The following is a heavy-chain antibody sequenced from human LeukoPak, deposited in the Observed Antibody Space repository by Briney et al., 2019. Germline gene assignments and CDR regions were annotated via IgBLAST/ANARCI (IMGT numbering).Heavy chain of an antibody. V-gene: IGHV4-39*01. Sequence: SETLSLTCTVSGDSISSSSYYWGWIRQPPGKGLEWIGSISHSGSTYYNPSLKSRVTISVDTSKNQFSLKLTSVTAADTAVYYCARIPAAGSMGWFDPWGQGTLVTVSS. CDR1: GDSISSSSYY. CDR2: ISHSGST. D-gene: IGHD6-13*01. J-gene: IGHJ5*02. CDR3: ARIPAAGSMGWFDP.